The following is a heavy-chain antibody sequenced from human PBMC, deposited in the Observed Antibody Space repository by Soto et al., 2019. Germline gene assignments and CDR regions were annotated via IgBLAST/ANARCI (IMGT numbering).Heavy chain of an antibody. V-gene: IGHV3-30*18. D-gene: IGHD3-3*01. J-gene: IGHJ4*02. Sequence: GGSRRLSCAASGFTFSSYGMHWVRQAPGKGLEWVAVISYDGSNKYYADSVKGRFTISRDNSKNTLYLQMNSLRAEDTAVYYCAKEYDFWSGSDYWGQGTLVTVSS. CDR2: ISYDGSNK. CDR3: AKEYDFWSGSDY. CDR1: GFTFSSYG.